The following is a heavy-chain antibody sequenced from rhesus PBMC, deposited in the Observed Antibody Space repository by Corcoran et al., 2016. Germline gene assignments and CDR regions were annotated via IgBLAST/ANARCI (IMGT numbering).Heavy chain of an antibody. V-gene: IGHV4S10*01. CDR2: TYGSSTST. CDR3: AIGGTVSILVVDRGDV. Sequence: QVQLQESGPGVVKPSETLSLTCAVSGGSISDSYRWSWIRQPPGQGLGWIGYTYGSSTSTNYNPSLKSRVTISKDTSKNQFSLKLSSVTAADTAVYYCAIGGTVSILVVDRGDVWGPGVLVTVSS. J-gene: IGHJ5-1*01. CDR1: GGSISDSYR. D-gene: IGHD3-40*01.